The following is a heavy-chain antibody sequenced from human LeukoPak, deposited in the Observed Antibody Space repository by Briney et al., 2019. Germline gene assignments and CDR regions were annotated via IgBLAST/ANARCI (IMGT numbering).Heavy chain of an antibody. CDR3: ARDRYGDFEDY. J-gene: IGHJ4*02. CDR2: ISYSGTP. Sequence: PSETLSLTCNVSGGSINTANYYWTWIRQPPGKGLEWIGYISYSGTPYYNPSLNSRLTISLDTSKNQFSLRLNSVTAPDTAMYYCARDRYGDFEDYWGQGTLVTVSS. V-gene: IGHV4-30-4*08. D-gene: IGHD4-17*01. CDR1: GGSINTANYY.